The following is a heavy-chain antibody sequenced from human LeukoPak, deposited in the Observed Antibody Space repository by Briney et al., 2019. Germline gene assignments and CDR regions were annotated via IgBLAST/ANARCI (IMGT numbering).Heavy chain of an antibody. D-gene: IGHD3-10*01. CDR3: AKAATYFYGSVTYDWFES. V-gene: IGHV3-74*01. CDR1: GFTFSSYW. J-gene: IGHJ5*01. CDR2: IERNGLT. Sequence: GGSLRLSREPSGFTFSSYWMHGVRPVPGKGRMWVSRIERNGLTLYADSVRDRFTISRDNGKSTIYLQMNSLRVDDTAIYYCAKAATYFYGSVTYDWFESWGQGTLVTVSS.